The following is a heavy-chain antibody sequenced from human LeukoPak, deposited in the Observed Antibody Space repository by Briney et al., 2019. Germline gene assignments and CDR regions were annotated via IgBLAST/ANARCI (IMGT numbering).Heavy chain of an antibody. J-gene: IGHJ4*02. CDR2: IKYDGSEK. CDR1: GFPFSRYW. V-gene: IGHV3-7*01. CDR3: ARDPTYDSGSSLGY. Sequence: GGSLRLSCAASGFPFSRYWMTWVRQAPGKGLEWVANIKYDGSEKFYVGSVRGRFTISRDNTNNSLHLQMNSLRAEDTAIYYCARDPTYDSGSSLGYGGQGTLVAVPS. D-gene: IGHD3-10*01.